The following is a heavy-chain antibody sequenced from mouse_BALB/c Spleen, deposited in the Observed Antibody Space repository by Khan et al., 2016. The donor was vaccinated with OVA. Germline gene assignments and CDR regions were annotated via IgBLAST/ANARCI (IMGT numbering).Heavy chain of an antibody. V-gene: IGHV1S137*01. J-gene: IGHJ4*01. CDR3: ARNIYYGTGDYAMDY. Sequence: QVQLKESGPELVRPGVSVKISCKGSGYTFTDYAMHWVKQSHAKSLEWIGVISTYSGNTNYNQKFKGKATMTIDKSSSTAYMELARLTSEDSAIYYCARNIYYGTGDYAMDYWGQGTSVTVAS. CDR2: ISTYSGNT. CDR1: GYTFTDYA. D-gene: IGHD2-1*01.